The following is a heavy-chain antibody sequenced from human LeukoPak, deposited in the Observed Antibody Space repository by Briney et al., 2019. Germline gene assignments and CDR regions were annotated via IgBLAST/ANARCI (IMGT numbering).Heavy chain of an antibody. D-gene: IGHD2-15*01. Sequence: KPSETLSLTCAVYGGSFSGYYWSWIRQPPGKGLEWIGEINHSGSTNCNPSLKSRVTISVDTSKNQFSLKLSSVTAADTAVYYCARGGYCSGGSCPPPTLYYYYYMDVWGKGTTVTVSS. CDR1: GGSFSGYY. CDR3: ARGGYCSGGSCPPPTLYYYYYMDV. CDR2: INHSGST. J-gene: IGHJ6*03. V-gene: IGHV4-34*01.